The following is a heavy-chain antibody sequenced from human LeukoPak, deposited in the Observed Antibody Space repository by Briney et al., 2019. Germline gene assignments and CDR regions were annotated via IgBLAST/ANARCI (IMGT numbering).Heavy chain of an antibody. D-gene: IGHD1-26*01. CDR3: ARTGRYSGSYST. J-gene: IGHJ5*02. V-gene: IGHV4-4*09. Sequence: SETLSLTCTVSGGSISSYYWSWIRQPPGKGLEWIGYIYTSGSTNYNPSLKSRVTISVDTSKNQFSLRLRSVTAADTAVYYCARTGRYSGSYSTWGQGTLVTASS. CDR2: IYTSGST. CDR1: GGSISSYY.